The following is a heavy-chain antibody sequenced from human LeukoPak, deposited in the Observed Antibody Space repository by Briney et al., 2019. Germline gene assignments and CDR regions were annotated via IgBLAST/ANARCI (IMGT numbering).Heavy chain of an antibody. CDR3: ARVFAQFDP. J-gene: IGHJ5*02. V-gene: IGHV4-31*03. D-gene: IGHD3-10*02. CDR1: GGSISSGGYY. CDR2: IFYSGST. Sequence: SQTLSLTCSVSGGSISSGGYYWSWIRQHPGKGLEWIGYIFYSGSTYYSPSLKSRVTISVDTSENQFSLRLSSVTAADTAVYYCARVFAQFDPWGQGTLVTVSS.